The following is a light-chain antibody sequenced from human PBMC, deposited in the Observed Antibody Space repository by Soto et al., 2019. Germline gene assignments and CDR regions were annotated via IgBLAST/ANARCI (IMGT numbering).Light chain of an antibody. CDR1: QTITNNF. J-gene: IGKJ3*01. Sequence: EIVLTQSPGTLSLSPGERATLSCRASQTITNNFLAWYQQKPDQAPRLLMYGASSRASGIPDRFSGGGSETEFTPTISRLEPEDSAVYYCQQYGSSPPFTFGPGTKVDIK. V-gene: IGKV3-20*01. CDR3: QQYGSSPPFT. CDR2: GAS.